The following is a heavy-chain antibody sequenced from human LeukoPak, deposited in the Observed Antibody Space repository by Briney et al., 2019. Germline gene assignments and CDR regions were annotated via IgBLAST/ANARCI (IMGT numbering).Heavy chain of an antibody. J-gene: IGHJ4*02. CDR1: GFTFSSYG. Sequence: GTLRLSCAASGFTFSSYGMSWVRQAPGKGLEWVSGISGSGGSTYYVESVKGRFTISRDNSKNTLYLQMNSLRAEDTAVYYCAKDSSTNSYYFDYWGQGTLVTVSS. D-gene: IGHD6-13*01. CDR2: ISGSGGST. CDR3: AKDSSTNSYYFDY. V-gene: IGHV3-23*01.